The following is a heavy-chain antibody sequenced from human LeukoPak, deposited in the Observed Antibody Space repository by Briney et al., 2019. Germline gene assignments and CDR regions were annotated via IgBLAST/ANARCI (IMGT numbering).Heavy chain of an antibody. D-gene: IGHD3-16*01. J-gene: IGHJ4*02. V-gene: IGHV3-66*01. CDR3: AREVGGGASGQ. CDR2: IYSDGTI. Sequence: RESLRLSCAASGFTGGSNYMSWVRPLPGKGLEWVSVIYSDGTISYADSVKGRFTISRENSENTLYLQMNSLRVEDTAGYYCAREVGGGASGQWGQGTLVTVSS. CDR1: GFTGGSNY.